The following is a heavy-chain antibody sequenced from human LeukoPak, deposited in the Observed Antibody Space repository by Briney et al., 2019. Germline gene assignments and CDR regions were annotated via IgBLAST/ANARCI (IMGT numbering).Heavy chain of an antibody. CDR2: ISAYNGNT. CDR3: ARGEIPSSTQYSSSYFDY. J-gene: IGHJ4*02. D-gene: IGHD6-6*01. Sequence: ASVKVSCKASGYTFTGYYMHWVRQAPGQGLEWMGWISAYNGNTNYAQKLQGRVTMTTDTSMSTAYMELRSLRSDDTAVYYCARGEIPSSTQYSSSYFDYWGQGTLVTVSS. V-gene: IGHV1-18*04. CDR1: GYTFTGYY.